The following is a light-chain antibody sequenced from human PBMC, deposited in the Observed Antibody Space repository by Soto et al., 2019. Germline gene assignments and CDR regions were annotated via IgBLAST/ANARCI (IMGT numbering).Light chain of an antibody. CDR3: SAFTSSSSDV. CDR2: DVS. J-gene: IGLJ1*01. CDR1: SSDVGSYNS. Sequence: QSALAQPASVSGSPGQSITISCTGTSSDVGSYNSVSWYQQYPGKAPTLMIHDVSNRPSVVSNRFSGSKSGNTASLTISGLQAEDEADYYCSAFTSSSSDVFGCGTKVTVL. V-gene: IGLV2-14*03.